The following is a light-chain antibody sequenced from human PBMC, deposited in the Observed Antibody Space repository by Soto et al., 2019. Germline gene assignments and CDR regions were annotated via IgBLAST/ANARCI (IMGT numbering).Light chain of an antibody. V-gene: IGKV3-20*01. CDR3: QQYGSSPPT. CDR2: GAS. CDR1: QSVSNNY. Sequence: EIVLTQSPGTLSLSPGERATLSCRASQSVSNNYLAWYQQKPGQAPRLLIYGASNRATGIPDRFSGSGSGTDFTLTISRLEPEDFALYYCQQYGSSPPTFGQGTKGDIK. J-gene: IGKJ1*01.